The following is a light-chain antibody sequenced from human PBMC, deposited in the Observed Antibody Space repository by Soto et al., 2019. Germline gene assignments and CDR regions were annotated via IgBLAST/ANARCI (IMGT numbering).Light chain of an antibody. CDR1: QSVASNY. CDR2: GAS. Sequence: VLTQSPDTLSLSPGERATLSCRASQSVASNYLAWYQQKPGQAPRLLISGASSRASGIPDRFSGSGSGTDFTLTISRLEPEDFAVYYCQQYGGSPLVTFGGGTKVXIK. V-gene: IGKV3-20*01. CDR3: QQYGGSPLVT. J-gene: IGKJ4*01.